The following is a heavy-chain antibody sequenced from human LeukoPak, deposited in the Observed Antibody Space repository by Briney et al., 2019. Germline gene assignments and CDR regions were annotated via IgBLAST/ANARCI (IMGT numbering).Heavy chain of an antibody. D-gene: IGHD2-8*01. CDR2: INHSGNT. Sequence: SETLSLTCAVYGGSFSGYYWSWIRQPPGKGLEWIGEINHSGNTNYNPSLKSRVTISVETSNNQFSLKLTSVTAAATAVYYCARGTGTRLGSRPWFDPWGQGTLVTVSS. V-gene: IGHV4-34*01. J-gene: IGHJ5*02. CDR1: GGSFSGYY. CDR3: ARGTGTRLGSRPWFDP.